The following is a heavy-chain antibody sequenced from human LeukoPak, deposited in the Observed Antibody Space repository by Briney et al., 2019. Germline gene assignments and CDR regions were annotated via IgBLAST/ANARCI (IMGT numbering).Heavy chain of an antibody. D-gene: IGHD6-19*01. J-gene: IGHJ6*03. CDR2: INEDGSEK. CDR1: GFTFSSYW. Sequence: GGSLRLSCAASGFTFSSYWMSWVRQAPGKGLEWVANINEDGSEKYYVDSVKGRFTISRDNAKNSLYLLMNSLRAEDTAVYYCATSLSGWGSYHYMDVWGKGTTVTISS. CDR3: ATSLSGWGSYHYMDV. V-gene: IGHV3-7*01.